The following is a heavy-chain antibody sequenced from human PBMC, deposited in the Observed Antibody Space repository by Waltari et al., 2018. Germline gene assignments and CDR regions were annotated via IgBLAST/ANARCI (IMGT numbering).Heavy chain of an antibody. CDR2: IKQDGSEK. CDR3: ARGVVPAAMFGDNWFDP. CDR1: GFTFSSYW. J-gene: IGHJ5*02. V-gene: IGHV3-7*01. Sequence: EVQLVESGGGLVQPGGSLRLSCAASGFTFSSYWMSWVRQAPGTGLEWVANIKQDGSEKYYVDSVKGRFTISRDNAKNSLYLQMNSLRAEDTAVYYCARGVVPAAMFGDNWFDPWGQGTLVTVSS. D-gene: IGHD2-2*01.